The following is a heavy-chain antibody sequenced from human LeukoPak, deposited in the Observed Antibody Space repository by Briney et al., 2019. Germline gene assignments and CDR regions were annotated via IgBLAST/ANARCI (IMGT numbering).Heavy chain of an antibody. CDR1: GFTFSSTG. CDR3: ARELRTFDS. J-gene: IGHJ4*02. CDR2: IKHNGDEL. V-gene: IGHV3-7*01. Sequence: PGGSLRLSCTASGFTFSSTGMHWVRQAPGKGLEWVANIKHNGDELNYVDSVEDRFTISRDNAKNSLYLHMTGLRAEDTAVYYCARELRTFDSWGQGTLVTVSS. D-gene: IGHD3-16*01.